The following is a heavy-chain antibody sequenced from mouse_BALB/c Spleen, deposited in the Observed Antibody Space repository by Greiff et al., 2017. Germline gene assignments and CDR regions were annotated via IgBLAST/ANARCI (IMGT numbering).Heavy chain of an antibody. Sequence: EVKLVESGGGLVQPGGSRKLSCAASGFTFSSFGMHWVRQAPEKGLEWVAYISSGSSTIYYADTVKGRFTISRDNPKNTLFLQMTSLRSEDTAMYYCARSLLRPSWFAYWGQGTLVTVSA. J-gene: IGHJ3*01. CDR2: ISSGSSTI. D-gene: IGHD1-2*01. CDR3: ARSLLRPSWFAY. V-gene: IGHV5-17*02. CDR1: GFTFSSFG.